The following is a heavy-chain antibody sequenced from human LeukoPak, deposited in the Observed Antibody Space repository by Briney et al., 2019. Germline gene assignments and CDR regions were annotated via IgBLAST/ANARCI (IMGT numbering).Heavy chain of an antibody. CDR1: GFTFSSYW. J-gene: IGHJ4*02. CDR2: ISGSGGST. D-gene: IGHD1-26*01. V-gene: IGHV3-23*01. CDR3: AKNRGSYYSGYFDY. Sequence: GGSLRLSCAASGFTFSSYWMHWVRQAPGKGLEWVSAISGSGGSTYYADSVKGRFTISRDNSKNTLYLQMNSLRAEDTAVYYCAKNRGSYYSGYFDYWGQGTLVTVSS.